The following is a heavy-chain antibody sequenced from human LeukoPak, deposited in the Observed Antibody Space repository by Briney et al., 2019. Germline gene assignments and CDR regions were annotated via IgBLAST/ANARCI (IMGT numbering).Heavy chain of an antibody. CDR1: GFTFSSYS. D-gene: IGHD2-15*01. CDR3: AVLRTIVVVVAATTGRFDP. V-gene: IGHV3-21*01. CDR2: ISSSSSYI. J-gene: IGHJ5*02. Sequence: GGSLRLSCAASGFTFSSYSMNWVRQAPGKGLEWVSSISSSSSYIYYADSVKGRFTISRDNAKNSLYLQMNSLRAEDTAVYYCAVLRTIVVVVAATTGRFDPWGQGTLVTVSS.